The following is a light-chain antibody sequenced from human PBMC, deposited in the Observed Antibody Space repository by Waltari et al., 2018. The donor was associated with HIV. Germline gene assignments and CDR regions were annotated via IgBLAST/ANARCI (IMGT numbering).Light chain of an antibody. CDR2: GAK. Sequence: NFMLAQPHSLSESTGKTVTISCTRSRGYIDLNHVQWFQQRPGSAPTTVSSGAKRRPSAVPARFFGSIDASAISTPLTISGLKAEDEANYYCQCFDNNNHEGVFGGGTKVTVL. V-gene: IGLV6-57*04. CDR1: RGYIDLNH. J-gene: IGLJ3*02. CDR3: QCFDNNNHEGV.